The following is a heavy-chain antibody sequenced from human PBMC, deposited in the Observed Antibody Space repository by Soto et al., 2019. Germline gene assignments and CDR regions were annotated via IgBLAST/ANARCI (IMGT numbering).Heavy chain of an antibody. J-gene: IGHJ6*02. V-gene: IGHV4-4*02. CDR2: IYPGGRS. CDR3: ARVVPFDYYYYAMDV. Sequence: TSETLSLTCAVSGGSISSENWWSWVRQPPGKGLEWIGEIYPGGRSNYSPSLKSRVTISVDKSKNQFSLNLSSVTAADTAVYYCARVVPFDYYYYAMDVWGQGTAVTVSS. CDR1: GGSISSENW. D-gene: IGHD2-15*01.